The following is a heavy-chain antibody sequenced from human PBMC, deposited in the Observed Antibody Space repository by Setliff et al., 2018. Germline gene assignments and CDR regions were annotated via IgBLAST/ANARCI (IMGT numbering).Heavy chain of an antibody. CDR2: INPNSGGT. V-gene: IGHV1-2*02. CDR1: GYTFTGYY. Sequence: ASVKVSCKASGYTFTGYYMHWVRQAPGQGLEWMGWINPNSGGTNYAQKFQGRVTMTRDTSISTAYMELSRLRSDDTAVYYCVRDSRIAVLGVDNYHYMDVWGRGTTVTVSS. J-gene: IGHJ6*03. CDR3: VRDSRIAVLGVDNYHYMDV. D-gene: IGHD3-3*01.